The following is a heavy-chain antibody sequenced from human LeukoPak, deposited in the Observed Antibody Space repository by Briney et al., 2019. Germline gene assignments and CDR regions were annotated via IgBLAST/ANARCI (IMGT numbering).Heavy chain of an antibody. Sequence: VASVKVSCKVSGYTLTELSMHWVRQAPGKGLEWMGGFDPEDGETIYAQKFQGRVTMTEDTSTDTAYMELGSLRSEDTAVYYCATMTTVVTPGSFDYWGQGTLVTVSS. V-gene: IGHV1-24*01. J-gene: IGHJ4*02. D-gene: IGHD4-23*01. CDR1: GYTLTELS. CDR2: FDPEDGET. CDR3: ATMTTVVTPGSFDY.